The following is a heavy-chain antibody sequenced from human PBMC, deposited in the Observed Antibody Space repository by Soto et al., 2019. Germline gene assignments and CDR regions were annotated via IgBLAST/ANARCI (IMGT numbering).Heavy chain of an antibody. V-gene: IGHV1-69*02. CDR3: ARGPLVVLNYFES. Sequence: QVQLVQSGTEVKKPGSSVKVSCKASGGTFRNYPINWVRQAPGQGLEWMGSIFPLTDIPDYAQNFQARLTLSADKSTSTAYMALSSLTSDDTAVYFCARGPLVVLNYFESWGQGTLVTVSS. CDR1: GGTFRNYP. J-gene: IGHJ4*02. CDR2: IFPLTDIP.